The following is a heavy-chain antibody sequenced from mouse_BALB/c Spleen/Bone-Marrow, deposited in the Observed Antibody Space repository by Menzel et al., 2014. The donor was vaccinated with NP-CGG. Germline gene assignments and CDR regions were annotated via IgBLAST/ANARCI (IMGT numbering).Heavy chain of an antibody. CDR2: IYPGGGDT. J-gene: IGHJ2*01. CDR3: ARGGISVDY. V-gene: IGHV1-80*01. Sequence: QVQLQQSGAELVRPGSSVKISCKASGYAFSVCWMNWVKQRPGQGLEWIGQIYPGGGDTNYNGKFKGRATLTADKPSNTAYMQLSSLTSEDSAVYFCARGGISVDYWGQGTTLTVSS. CDR1: GYAFSVCW.